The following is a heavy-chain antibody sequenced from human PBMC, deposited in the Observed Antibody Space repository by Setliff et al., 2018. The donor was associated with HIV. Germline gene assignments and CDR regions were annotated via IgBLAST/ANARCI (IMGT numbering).Heavy chain of an antibody. CDR1: GYTFTSYY. J-gene: IGHJ4*02. D-gene: IGHD3-9*01. Sequence: GASVKVSCKASGYTFTSYYIHWVRQAPGKGLEWMGEINPSGGSTSYSEKFRGSATMTRDTSRSTVYMELSSLRFDDTAVYYCARVPILRYASPVDMWGQGTLVTVSS. CDR3: ARVPILRYASPVDM. CDR2: INPSGGST. V-gene: IGHV1-46*01.